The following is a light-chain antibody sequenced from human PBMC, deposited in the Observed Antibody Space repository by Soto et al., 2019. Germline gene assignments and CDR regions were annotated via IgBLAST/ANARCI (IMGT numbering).Light chain of an antibody. Sequence: IQMTQSPSSLSASVGDSVTVTCRASQSINIYLNWYQQKPGKAPTLLIYGASSLQSGVPSRFTGGGSRTDFTLTISSLQPEDFATYYCQQSYRSPYTFGQRTKLEIK. CDR3: QQSYRSPYT. V-gene: IGKV1-39*01. CDR1: QSINIY. J-gene: IGKJ2*01. CDR2: GAS.